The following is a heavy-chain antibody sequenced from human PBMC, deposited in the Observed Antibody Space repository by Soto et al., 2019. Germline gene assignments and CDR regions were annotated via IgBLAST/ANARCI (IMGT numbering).Heavy chain of an antibody. D-gene: IGHD2-15*01. V-gene: IGHV3-48*01. CDR1: GFTFSSYS. CDR2: ISSSSSTI. Sequence: EVQVVESGGGLVQPGGSLRLSCAASGFTFSSYSMNWVRQAPGKGLEWVSYISSSSSTIFYADSVKGRFTISRDNAKNSLYMQMNSLRAEDTAVYYCARDIDGGGQGTLVTVSS. J-gene: IGHJ4*02. CDR3: ARDIDG.